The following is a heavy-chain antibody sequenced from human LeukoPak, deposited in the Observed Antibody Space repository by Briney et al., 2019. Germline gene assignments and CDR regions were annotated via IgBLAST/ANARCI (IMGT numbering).Heavy chain of an antibody. CDR2: IYHSGST. V-gene: IGHV4-30-2*01. Sequence: SETLSLTCAVSGGSISSGGYSWSWIRQPPGKGLEWIGYIYHSGSTYYNSSLKSRVTISVDRSKNQFSLKLSSVTAADTAVYYCARGDSNLRRFDPWGQGTLVTVSS. J-gene: IGHJ5*02. D-gene: IGHD4-4*01. CDR1: GGSISSGGYS. CDR3: ARGDSNLRRFDP.